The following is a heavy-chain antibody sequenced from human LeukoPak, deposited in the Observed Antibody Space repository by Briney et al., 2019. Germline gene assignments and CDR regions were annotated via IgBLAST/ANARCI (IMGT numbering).Heavy chain of an antibody. CDR3: TTDTPQPGLWSTGHDAFDI. D-gene: IGHD5-18*01. Sequence: PGGSLRLSCAASGFTFSSYSMNWVRQAPGKGLEWVGRIKSKTDGGTTDYAAPVKGRFTISRDDSKNTLYLQMNSLKTEDTAVYYCTTDTPQPGLWSTGHDAFDIWGQGTMVTVSS. V-gene: IGHV3-15*01. J-gene: IGHJ3*02. CDR1: GFTFSSYS. CDR2: IKSKTDGGTT.